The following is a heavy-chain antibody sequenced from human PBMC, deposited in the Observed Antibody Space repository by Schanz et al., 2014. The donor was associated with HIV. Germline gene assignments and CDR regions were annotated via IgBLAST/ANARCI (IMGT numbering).Heavy chain of an antibody. Sequence: EVQLVESGGGLLQPGRSLRLSCAASGFIFSDHFMGWVRQAPGKGLEWVARSRVKSDSYATEYAASVTGRFTISRDDSKNSVYLQMNSLNIEDTAVYYCRGYRFYYGVDFWGQGTTVTVS. CDR1: GFIFSDHF. V-gene: IGHV3-72*01. CDR2: SRVKSDSYAT. D-gene: IGHD5-18*01. J-gene: IGHJ6*02. CDR3: RGYRFYYGVDF.